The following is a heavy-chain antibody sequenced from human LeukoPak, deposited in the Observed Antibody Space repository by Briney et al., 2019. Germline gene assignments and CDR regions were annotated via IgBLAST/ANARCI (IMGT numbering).Heavy chain of an antibody. J-gene: IGHJ2*01. CDR2: ISYVGSNK. D-gene: IGHD3-3*01. Sequence: GRSLRLSCAVSGFTFSSYAMHWVRQAPGKGLEWVAVISYVGSNKYYADSVQGRLSISRDNSKNTLYLQMNSLRAEDTAVYYCARDGRYDFWSGYSAGYFDLWGRGTLVTVSS. CDR1: GFTFSSYA. CDR3: ARDGRYDFWSGYSAGYFDL. V-gene: IGHV3-30-3*01.